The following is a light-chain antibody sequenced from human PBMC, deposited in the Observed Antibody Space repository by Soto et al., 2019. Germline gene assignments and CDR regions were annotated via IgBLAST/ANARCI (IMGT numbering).Light chain of an antibody. CDR2: DAS. V-gene: IGKV3-20*01. Sequence: EIVLTQSPATLSLSPGERATLSCRASQSVNIYLAWYQQKPGQAPRLLIYDASNRATGIPARFSGSGSGTDFTLIISRLEPEDFAIYYCQQYGSSPPWTFGQGTKVDIK. CDR3: QQYGSSPPWT. J-gene: IGKJ1*01. CDR1: QSVNIY.